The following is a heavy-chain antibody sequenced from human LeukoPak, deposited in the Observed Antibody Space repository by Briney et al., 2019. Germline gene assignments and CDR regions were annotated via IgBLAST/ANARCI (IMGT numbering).Heavy chain of an antibody. CDR2: ISSSGSTI. V-gene: IGHV3-48*03. CDR3: VIVGWGLFDY. J-gene: IGHJ4*02. Sequence: GGSLRLSCAASGFTFSSYEMNWVRQAPGKGLEWVSYISSSGSTIYYADSVKGRFTISRDNAKNSLYLQMNSLRAEDTAVDYCVIVGWGLFDYWGQGTLVTVSS. D-gene: IGHD7-27*01. CDR1: GFTFSSYE.